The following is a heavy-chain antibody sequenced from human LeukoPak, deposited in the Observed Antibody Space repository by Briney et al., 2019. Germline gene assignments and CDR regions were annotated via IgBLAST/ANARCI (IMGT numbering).Heavy chain of an antibody. CDR3: ARGGYYYYDSSGYYYY. Sequence: SETLSLTCAVYGGSFSGYYWSWIRQPPGKGLEWIGEINHSGSTNYNPSLKSRVTISVDTSKNQFSLKLSSVTAADTAVYYCARGGYYYYDSSGYYYYWGQGTLVTVSS. D-gene: IGHD3-22*01. CDR2: INHSGST. CDR1: GGSFSGYY. J-gene: IGHJ4*02. V-gene: IGHV4-34*01.